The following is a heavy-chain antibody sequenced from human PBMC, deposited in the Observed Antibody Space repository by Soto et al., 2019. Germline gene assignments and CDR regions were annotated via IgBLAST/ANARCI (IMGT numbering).Heavy chain of an antibody. V-gene: IGHV1-69*06. D-gene: IGHD2-2*02. CDR3: ARAGGASTYCSSTSCYTEGYYYYGMDV. J-gene: IGHJ6*04. Sequence: SVKVSCKASGGTFSSYAISWVRQAPGQGLEWMGGIIPIFGTANYAQKFQGRVTITADKSTSTAYMELSSLRSEDTAVYYCARAGGASTYCSSTSCYTEGYYYYGMDVWGKGTTVTVS. CDR2: IIPIFGTA. CDR1: GGTFSSYA.